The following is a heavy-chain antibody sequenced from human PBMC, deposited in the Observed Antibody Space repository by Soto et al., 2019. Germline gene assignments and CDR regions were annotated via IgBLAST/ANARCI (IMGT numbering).Heavy chain of an antibody. J-gene: IGHJ6*02. Sequence: QVQLQQSGPGLVKPSETLSLTCTVSHGSISSYYWTWIRQPPGKGLEWLGYSYYSGRTNYNPSLNGRVTISVDTSNNQFSLKLSSVTAADTAVYYCAGAFFDADYYYYALDVWGQGTTVTVSS. CDR3: AGAFFDADYYYYALDV. D-gene: IGHD3-3*01. V-gene: IGHV4-59*01. CDR1: HGSISSYY. CDR2: SYYSGRT.